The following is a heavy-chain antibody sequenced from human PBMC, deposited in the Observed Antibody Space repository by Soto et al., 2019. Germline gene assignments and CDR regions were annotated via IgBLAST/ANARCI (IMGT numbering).Heavy chain of an antibody. Sequence: PGGSLRLSCAASGFTFSGSAMHWVCQASGKGLEWVGRIRSKANSYATAYAAPVKGRFTISRDDSKNTAYLQMNSLKTEDTAVYYCTRRFGDDLGTLYYYGMDVWGQGTTVTVSS. D-gene: IGHD1-1*01. V-gene: IGHV3-73*01. CDR2: IRSKANSYAT. CDR3: TRRFGDDLGTLYYYGMDV. J-gene: IGHJ6*02. CDR1: GFTFSGSA.